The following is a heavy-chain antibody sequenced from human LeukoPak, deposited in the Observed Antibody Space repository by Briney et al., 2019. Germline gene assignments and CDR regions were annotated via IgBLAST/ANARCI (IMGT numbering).Heavy chain of an antibody. CDR2: ISSSSSYI. CDR1: GFTFSSYS. J-gene: IGHJ4*02. CDR3: AKDQKAVAGRGFDY. V-gene: IGHV3-21*04. Sequence: GGSLRLSCAASGFTFSSYSMNWVRQAPGKGLEWVSSISSSSSYIYYADSVKGRFTISRDNAKNSLYLQMNSLRAEDTVLYYCAKDQKAVAGRGFDYWGQGTLVTVSS. D-gene: IGHD6-19*01.